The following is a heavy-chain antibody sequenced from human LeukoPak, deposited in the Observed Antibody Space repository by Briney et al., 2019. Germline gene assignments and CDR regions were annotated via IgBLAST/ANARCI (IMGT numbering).Heavy chain of an antibody. CDR1: GFTFSMYS. CDR3: VKGGGSGTLKYYFDY. Sequence: GGSLRLSCSASGFTFSMYSMHWVRQAPGKGLESVSSISTNGGTTDYVDSVRGRFTISRDNSKNTLHLQMSSLRAEDTAMYYCVKGGGSGTLKYYFDYWGQGTLVTVSS. J-gene: IGHJ4*02. CDR2: ISTNGGTT. D-gene: IGHD3-10*01. V-gene: IGHV3-64D*06.